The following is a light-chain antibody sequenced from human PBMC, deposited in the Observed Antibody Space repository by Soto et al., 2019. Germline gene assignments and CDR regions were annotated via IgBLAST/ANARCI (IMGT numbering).Light chain of an antibody. CDR1: SSNIGAGYD. J-gene: IGLJ1*01. Sequence: QSVLAQPPSVSGAPGQKVTISCTGSSSNIGAGYDLHWYQQLPGTAPKLLLYGNSNRPSGVPDRFSGSKSGTSASLAITGLQDEDEADYYCQSYASSLSAYVFGTGTKLTVL. V-gene: IGLV1-40*01. CDR3: QSYASSLSAYV. CDR2: GNS.